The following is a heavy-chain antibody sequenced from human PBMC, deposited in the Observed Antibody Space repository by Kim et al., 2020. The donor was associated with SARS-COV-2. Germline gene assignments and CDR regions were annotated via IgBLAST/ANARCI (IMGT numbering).Heavy chain of an antibody. CDR1: GYTFTSYA. V-gene: IGHV7-4-1*02. J-gene: IGHJ5*02. CDR2: INTNTGNP. CDR3: ARVLGQQLLGGFDP. Sequence: ASVKVSCKASGYTFTSYAMNWVRQAPGQGLEWMGWINTNTGNPTYAQGFTGLFVFSLDTSVSTAYLQISSLKAEDTAVYYCARVLGQQLLGGFDPWGQGTLVTVSS. D-gene: IGHD6-13*01.